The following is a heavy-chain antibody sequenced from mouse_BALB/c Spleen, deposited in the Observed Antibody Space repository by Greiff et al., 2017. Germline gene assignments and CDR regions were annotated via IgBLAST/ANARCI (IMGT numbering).Heavy chain of an antibody. D-gene: IGHD1-1*02. J-gene: IGHJ4*01. Sequence: EVQVVESGGGLVQPGGSRKLSCAASGFTFSSFGMHLVRQAPEKGLEWVAYISSGSSTIYYADTVKGRFTISRDNPKNTLFLQMTSLRSEDTAMYYCARGGWYAMDYWGQGTSVTVSS. CDR1: GFTFSSFG. V-gene: IGHV5-17*02. CDR2: ISSGSSTI. CDR3: ARGGWYAMDY.